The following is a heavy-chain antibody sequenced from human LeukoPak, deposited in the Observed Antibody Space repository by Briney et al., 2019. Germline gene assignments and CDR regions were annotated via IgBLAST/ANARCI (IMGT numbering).Heavy chain of an antibody. V-gene: IGHV4-39*07. CDR2: IYYSGST. J-gene: IGHJ6*03. D-gene: IGHD5-12*01. Sequence: PSETLSLTCTVSGGSISSSGYYWGWIRQPPGKGLEWIGIIYYSGSTYYNPSLKSRVTISVDTSKNQVSLKLRSVTAADTAVYYCARTTEGYAGGPGYSYYYYMDVWGKGTTVTISS. CDR1: GGSISSSGYY. CDR3: ARTTEGYAGGPGYSYYYYMDV.